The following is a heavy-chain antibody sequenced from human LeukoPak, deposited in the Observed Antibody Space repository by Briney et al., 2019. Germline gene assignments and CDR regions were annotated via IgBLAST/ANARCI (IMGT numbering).Heavy chain of an antibody. CDR1: GFTFGSYA. CDR2: ISGSGGTT. Sequence: GGSLRLSCAASGFTFGSYAMSWVRQAPGKGLEWVSAISGSGGTTYYADSVKGRFTISRDNSKNTLYLQMNSLRAEDTAVYYCSKRLAAASHHCFDYWGQGTLVTVSS. V-gene: IGHV3-23*01. CDR3: SKRLAAASHHCFDY. J-gene: IGHJ4*02. D-gene: IGHD6-25*01.